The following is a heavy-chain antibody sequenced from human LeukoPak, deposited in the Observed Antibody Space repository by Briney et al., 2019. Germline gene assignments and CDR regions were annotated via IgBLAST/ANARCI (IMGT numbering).Heavy chain of an antibody. Sequence: GGSLRLSCAASGFTVSSNYMSWVRQAPGKGLEWVSSISSSSSYIYYADSVKGRFTISRDNAKNSLYLQMNSLRAEDTAVYYCARDGGWLQSDYWGQGTLVTVSS. CDR1: GFTVSSNY. J-gene: IGHJ4*02. D-gene: IGHD5-24*01. V-gene: IGHV3-21*01. CDR3: ARDGGWLQSDY. CDR2: ISSSSSYI.